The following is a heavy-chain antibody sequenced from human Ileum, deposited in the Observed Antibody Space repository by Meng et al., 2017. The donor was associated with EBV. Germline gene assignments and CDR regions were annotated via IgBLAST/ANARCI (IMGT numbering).Heavy chain of an antibody. Sequence: SGRGLVKPSGSLSLTGSCSGGSISSREYCGVWHRQPPGKGLEWIQSICYTEYTYYNPSLKSRVTISADKSKKQFSLRLNSLTAADTAVYYCAMGPDYAKSGYWGQGTLVTVSS. J-gene: IGHJ4*02. D-gene: IGHD4-17*01. CDR1: GGSISSREYC. V-gene: IGHV4-39*01. CDR3: AMGPDYAKSGY. CDR2: ICYTEYT.